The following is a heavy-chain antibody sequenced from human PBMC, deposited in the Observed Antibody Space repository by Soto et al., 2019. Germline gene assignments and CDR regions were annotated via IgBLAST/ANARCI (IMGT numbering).Heavy chain of an antibody. D-gene: IGHD6-13*01. CDR1: GGSFSGYY. CDR2: INHSGST. J-gene: IGHJ6*02. Sequence: SETLSLTCAVYGGSFSGYYWSWIRQPPGKGLEWIGEINHSGSTNYNPSLKSRVTISVDTSKNQFSLKLSSVTAADTAVYYCARKGIAAADGMDVWGQGTTVTVSS. CDR3: ARKGIAAADGMDV. V-gene: IGHV4-34*01.